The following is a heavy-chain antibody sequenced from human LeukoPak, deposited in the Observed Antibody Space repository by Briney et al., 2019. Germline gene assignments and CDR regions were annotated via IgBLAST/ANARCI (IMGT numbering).Heavy chain of an antibody. CDR2: INHSGST. CDR1: GGSFSGYY. CDR3: ARRLRYYGSGSYYSFPDYFDY. D-gene: IGHD3-10*01. Sequence: PSETLSLTCAVYGGSFSGYYWSWIRQPPGKGLEWIGEINHSGSTNYNPSLKSRVTISVDTSKNQFSLKLSSVTAADTAVYYCARRLRYYGSGSYYSFPDYFDYWGQGTLVTVSS. V-gene: IGHV4-34*01. J-gene: IGHJ4*02.